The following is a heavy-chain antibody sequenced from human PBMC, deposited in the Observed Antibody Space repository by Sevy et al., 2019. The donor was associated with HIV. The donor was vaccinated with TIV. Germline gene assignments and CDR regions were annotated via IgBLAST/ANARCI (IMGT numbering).Heavy chain of an antibody. Sequence: ASVKVSCKASGYTFTSYGISWVRQAPGQGLEWMGWISAYNGNTNYAQKLQGRVTMTTDTSTSTAYMELRCLRSDDTAVYYRARDSEYQLLSGDYYYGMDVWGQGTTVTVSS. CDR2: ISAYNGNT. V-gene: IGHV1-18*04. CDR1: GYTFTSYG. CDR3: ARDSEYQLLSGDYYYGMDV. J-gene: IGHJ6*02. D-gene: IGHD2-2*01.